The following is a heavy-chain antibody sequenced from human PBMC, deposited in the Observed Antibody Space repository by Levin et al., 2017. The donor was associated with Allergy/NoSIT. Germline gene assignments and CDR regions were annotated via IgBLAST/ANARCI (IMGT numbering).Heavy chain of an antibody. Sequence: LSLTCAASGFTFRDYYMSWIRQPPGKGLEWVSYISRSGDNMYYADSVKGRFTMSRDNAKNSLYLQVNSLRAEDTAVYYCAGDNGNDVGLYYFDHWGQGTLVTVSS. CDR2: ISRSGDNM. D-gene: IGHD5-12*01. V-gene: IGHV3-11*01. CDR3: AGDNGNDVGLYYFDH. CDR1: GFTFRDYY. J-gene: IGHJ4*02.